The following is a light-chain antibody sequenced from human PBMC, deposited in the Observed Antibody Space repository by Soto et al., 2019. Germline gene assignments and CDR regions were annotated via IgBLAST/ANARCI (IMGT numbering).Light chain of an antibody. J-gene: IGLJ2*01. CDR3: AAWDDSLSGVV. Sequence: QSVLTQPPSASGTPGQRVTISCSGSSSNIGSNYVFWYQHLPGTPPKLLIYRNNQRPSGVPDRFSGSKSGTSASLAISGLRSEDETDYYCAAWDDSLSGVVFGGGTKLTVL. V-gene: IGLV1-47*01. CDR1: SSNIGSNY. CDR2: RNN.